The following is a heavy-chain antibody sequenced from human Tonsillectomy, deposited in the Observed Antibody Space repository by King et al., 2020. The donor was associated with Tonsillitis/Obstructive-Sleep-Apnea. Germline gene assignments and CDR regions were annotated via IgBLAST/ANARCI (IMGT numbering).Heavy chain of an antibody. V-gene: IGHV3-30*09. D-gene: IGHD1/OR15-1a*01. CDR2: ISYDGTNK. Sequence: VQLVESGGGVVQPGRSLRLSCAASGFTFSSYAMHWVRQAPGKGLEGVAVISYDGTNKYYADSVKGRFAISRDNSKNTLYLQMNGLRAEDTAVYYCARTGGTGGFDYWGQGTLVTVSS. CDR1: GFTFSSYA. J-gene: IGHJ4*02. CDR3: ARTGGTGGFDY.